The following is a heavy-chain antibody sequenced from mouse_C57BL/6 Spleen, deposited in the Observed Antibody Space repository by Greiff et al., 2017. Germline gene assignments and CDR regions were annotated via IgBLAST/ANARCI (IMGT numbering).Heavy chain of an antibody. CDR3: ARGDYDRDYYAMDY. CDR2: IDPEDGET. J-gene: IGHJ4*01. CDR1: GFNIKDYY. D-gene: IGHD2-4*01. Sequence: EVKLMESGAELVKPGASVKLSCTASGFNIKDYYMHWVKQRPEQGLEWIGRIDPEDGETKYAPKFQGKATITADTSSNTAYLQLSSLTSEDTAVYYCARGDYDRDYYAMDYWGQGTSVTVSS. V-gene: IGHV14-2*01.